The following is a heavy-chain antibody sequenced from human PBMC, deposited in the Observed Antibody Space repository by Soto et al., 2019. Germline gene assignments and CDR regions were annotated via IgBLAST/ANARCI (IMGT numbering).Heavy chain of an antibody. V-gene: IGHV4-34*01. Sequence: SETLSLTCAVYGGSFSGYYWSWIRQPPGKGLEWIGEINHSGSTNYNPPLKSRVTISVDTSKDQFSLKLSSVTAADTAVYYCARELPSYDFWSGYLNWFDPWGQGTLVTVSS. CDR1: GGSFSGYY. D-gene: IGHD3-3*01. CDR2: INHSGST. J-gene: IGHJ5*02. CDR3: ARELPSYDFWSGYLNWFDP.